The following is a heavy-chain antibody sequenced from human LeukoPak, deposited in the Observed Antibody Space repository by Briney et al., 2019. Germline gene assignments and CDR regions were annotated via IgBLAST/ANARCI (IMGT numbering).Heavy chain of an antibody. J-gene: IGHJ4*02. CDR2: IYYRVTS. D-gene: IGHD3-22*01. V-gene: IGHV4-59*01. CDR1: GDSISTYY. CDR3: ARDLVDGAHYYDSSGYIS. Sequence: SETLSLTCTVSGDSISTYYWSWIRQPPGKGLEWIGYIYYRVTSDYNPSLKSRVTMSVDMSTRQISLKLSSVTAADTAVYYCARDLVDGAHYYDSSGYISWGQGTLVTVSS.